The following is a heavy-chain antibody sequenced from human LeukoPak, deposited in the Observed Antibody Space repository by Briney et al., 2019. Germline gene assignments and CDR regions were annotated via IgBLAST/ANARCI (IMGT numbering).Heavy chain of an antibody. CDR1: GYTFTGYY. D-gene: IGHD3-3*01. J-gene: IGHJ5*02. Sequence: ASVKVSCKASGYTFTGYYMHWVRQAPGQGLEWMGRINPNSGGTNYAQKFQGRVTMTRDTSISTAYMELSRLRSDDTAVYYCATGFWSGYYRKDWFDPWGQGTLVTVSS. V-gene: IGHV1-2*06. CDR2: INPNSGGT. CDR3: ATGFWSGYYRKDWFDP.